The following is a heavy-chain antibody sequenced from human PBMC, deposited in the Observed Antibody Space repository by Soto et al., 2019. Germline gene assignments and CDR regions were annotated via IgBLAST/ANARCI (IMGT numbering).Heavy chain of an antibody. CDR1: GGSINNYY. CDR3: TRDYYESSGYSPLDY. V-gene: IGHV4-59*01. CDR2: MFSTGNG. Sequence: SETLSLTCTVSGGSINNYYWSWIRQPPGKGLEWIGYMFSTGNGNYNPSLKSRATMSVDTSRNQFSLKLSSVTAADTAVYYCTRDYYESSGYSPLDYWGRGTLVTVSS. J-gene: IGHJ4*02. D-gene: IGHD3-22*01.